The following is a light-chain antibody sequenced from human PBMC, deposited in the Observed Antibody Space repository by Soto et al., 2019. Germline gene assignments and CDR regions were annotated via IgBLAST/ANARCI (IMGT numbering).Light chain of an antibody. CDR1: SSDVGYYNY. Sequence: QSALTQPASVSGSPGQSITISCTGTSSDVGYYNYVSWYQQHPGKAPKLMIYDVRNRPSGVFNPFSGSKSGNTASLTFFGLQAEDEADYYCSSYTSSSTYGFGTGTKVTVL. J-gene: IGLJ1*01. V-gene: IGLV2-14*03. CDR2: DVR. CDR3: SSYTSSSTYG.